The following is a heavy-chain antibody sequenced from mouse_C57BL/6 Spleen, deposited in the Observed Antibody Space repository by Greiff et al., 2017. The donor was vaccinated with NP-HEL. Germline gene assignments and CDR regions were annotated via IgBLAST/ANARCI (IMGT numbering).Heavy chain of an antibody. CDR3: AREWLGDYFDY. CDR2: ISYDGSN. J-gene: IGHJ2*01. V-gene: IGHV3-6*01. CDR1: GYSITSGYY. D-gene: IGHD2-2*01. Sequence: VQLKESGPGLVKPSQSLSLTCSVTGYSITSGYYWNWIRQFPGNKLEWMGYISYDGSNNYNPSLKNRISITRDTSKNQFFLKLNSVTTEDTATYYCAREWLGDYFDYWGQGTTLTVSS.